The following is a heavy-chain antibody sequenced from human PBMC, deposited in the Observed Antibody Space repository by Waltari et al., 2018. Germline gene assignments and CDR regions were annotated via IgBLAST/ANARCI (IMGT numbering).Heavy chain of an antibody. Sequence: EMHVVESGGGLVQPGGSLRLSCEASGFTFSSHWMHWVRQAPGKGLAWVSSISGDASSIAYADSVRGRFFISRDNAKNTLYLQMNSLRAEDTGIYYCAREDVSYAACSLMDVWGKGTTVTVSS. CDR2: ISGDASSI. J-gene: IGHJ6*03. CDR3: AREDVSYAACSLMDV. D-gene: IGHD2-15*01. V-gene: IGHV3-74*01. CDR1: GFTFSSHW.